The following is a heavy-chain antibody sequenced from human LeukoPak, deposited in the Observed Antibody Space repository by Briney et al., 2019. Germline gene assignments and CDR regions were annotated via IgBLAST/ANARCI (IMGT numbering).Heavy chain of an antibody. V-gene: IGHV3-23*01. Sequence: GGSLRLSCVASGFTFSSYAMSWVCRTPGKGLEWVSSITGSGDTTHYADSVKGRFTISRDTSMNTLFLQLSNLRVEDTAVYFCARDQGRDYAPLGSATQVHWGQGTLVAVSS. CDR3: ARDQGRDYAPLGSATQVH. CDR2: ITGSGDTT. J-gene: IGHJ4*02. D-gene: IGHD4/OR15-4a*01. CDR1: GFTFSSYA.